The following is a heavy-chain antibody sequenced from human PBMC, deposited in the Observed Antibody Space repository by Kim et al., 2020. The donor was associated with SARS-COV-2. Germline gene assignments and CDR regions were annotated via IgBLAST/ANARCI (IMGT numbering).Heavy chain of an antibody. D-gene: IGHD3-10*01. CDR3: AAAPGAAGGGYYYYGMDV. CDR1: GFTFSSYA. CDR2: ISGSGGST. J-gene: IGHJ6*02. V-gene: IGHV3-23*01. Sequence: GGSLRLSCAASGFTFSSYAMSWVRQAPGKGLEWVSAISGSGGSTYYADSVKGRFTISRDNSKNTLYLQMNSLRAEDTAVYYCAAAPGAAGGGYYYYGMDVWGQGTTVTVSS.